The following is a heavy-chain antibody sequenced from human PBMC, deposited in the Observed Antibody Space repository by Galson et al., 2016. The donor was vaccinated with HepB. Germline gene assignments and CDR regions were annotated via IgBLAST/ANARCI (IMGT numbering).Heavy chain of an antibody. CDR3: ARDPPGEETATITGFDY. J-gene: IGHJ4*02. D-gene: IGHD5-24*01. CDR2: INPSGGST. Sequence: SVKVSCKASGYTFTNYYMHWVRQAPGQGLEWMGIINPSGGSTSYAQKFQGRVTMTRDTSTSTVYMELSGLRSEDTAVYYCARDPPGEETATITGFDYWGQGTLVTVSS. V-gene: IGHV1-46*01. CDR1: GYTFTNYY.